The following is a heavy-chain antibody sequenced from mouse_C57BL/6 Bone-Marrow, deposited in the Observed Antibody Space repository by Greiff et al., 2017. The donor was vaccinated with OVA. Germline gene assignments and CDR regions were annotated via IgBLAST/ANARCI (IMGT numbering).Heavy chain of an antibody. D-gene: IGHD2-2*01. V-gene: IGHV3-6*01. Sequence: ESGPGLVKPSQSLSLTCSVTGYSITSGYYWNWIRQFPGNKLEWMGYISYDGSNNYNPSLKNRISITRDTSKNQLFLKLNSVTTEDTATYYCAIYYGYVYYYAMDDWGQGTSVTVSS. CDR3: AIYYGYVYYYAMDD. CDR2: ISYDGSN. CDR1: GYSITSGYY. J-gene: IGHJ4*01.